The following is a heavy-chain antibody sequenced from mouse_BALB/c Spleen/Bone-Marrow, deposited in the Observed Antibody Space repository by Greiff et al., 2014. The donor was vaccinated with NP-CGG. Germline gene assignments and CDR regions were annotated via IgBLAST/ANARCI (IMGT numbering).Heavy chain of an antibody. CDR1: GYKFTDYA. J-gene: IGHJ2*01. Sequence: QVQLQQSGPELVRPGVSVKISCKGSGYKFTDYAMHWVKQSHAKSLEWIGLISTYSGNTHYNQKFKGKATMTVDKSSSTAYMELARLTSEDSAIYHCARNFYGSAYFDFWGQGSTLTVSS. CDR2: ISTYSGNT. V-gene: IGHV1-67*01. CDR3: ARNFYGSAYFDF. D-gene: IGHD1-1*01.